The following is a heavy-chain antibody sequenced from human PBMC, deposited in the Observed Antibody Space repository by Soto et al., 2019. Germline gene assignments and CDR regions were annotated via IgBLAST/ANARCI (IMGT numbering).Heavy chain of an antibody. CDR3: ARDGGYSGYDFDY. Sequence: SETLSLTCTVSGGSISSYYWSWIRQPPGKGLEWIGYIYYSGSTNYNPSLKSRVTISVDTSKNQFSLKLSSVTAADTAVYYCARDGGYSGYDFDYWGQGTLVTVSS. V-gene: IGHV4-59*01. D-gene: IGHD5-12*01. CDR1: GGSISSYY. CDR2: IYYSGST. J-gene: IGHJ4*02.